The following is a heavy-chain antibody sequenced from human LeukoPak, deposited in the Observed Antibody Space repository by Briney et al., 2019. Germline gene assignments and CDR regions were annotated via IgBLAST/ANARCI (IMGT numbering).Heavy chain of an antibody. CDR2: ISHRRTI. J-gene: IGHJ5*02. CDR1: GESFSDYY. V-gene: IGHV4-34*01. CDR3: ARGGPLVAVSATGDWFDP. Sequence: SETLYLTCAVYGESFSDYYWTWIRQPPGKGPEWIGEISHRRTINYNPSLKSRVTMSVDTSRNQLSLKLTSVTAADTAVYYCARGGPLVAVSATGDWFDPWGQGTLVTVSS. D-gene: IGHD2-15*01.